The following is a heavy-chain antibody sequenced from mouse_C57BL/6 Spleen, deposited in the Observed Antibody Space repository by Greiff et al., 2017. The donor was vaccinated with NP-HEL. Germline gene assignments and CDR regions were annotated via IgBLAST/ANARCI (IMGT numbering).Heavy chain of an antibody. CDR3: AREGNGYYVGGAMDY. Sequence: VQLQQSGPELVKPGASVKISCKASGYTFTDYYMNWVKQSHGKSLEWIGDINPNNGGTSYNQKFKGKATLTVDKSSSTAYMELRSLTSEDSAVYYCAREGNGYYVGGAMDYWGQGTSVTVSS. D-gene: IGHD2-3*01. CDR2: INPNNGGT. CDR1: GYTFTDYY. J-gene: IGHJ4*01. V-gene: IGHV1-26*01.